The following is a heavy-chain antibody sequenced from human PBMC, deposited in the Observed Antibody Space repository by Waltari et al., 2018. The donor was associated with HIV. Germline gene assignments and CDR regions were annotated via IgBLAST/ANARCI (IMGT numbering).Heavy chain of an antibody. V-gene: IGHV5-51*03. CDR3: ARRSGGPTRNLDY. CDR2: IYPVDSDT. J-gene: IGHJ4*02. Sequence: EVQLLQPGVQVKKQGASLKISCNGLASRPTTYWIGWVRQMPGKGLEWMGIIYPVDSDTRYSPSFHGQVTISADKSISTAYLQWSSLKASDTAMYYCARRSGGPTRNLDYWGQGTLVIVSS. D-gene: IGHD6-19*01. CDR1: ASRPTTYW.